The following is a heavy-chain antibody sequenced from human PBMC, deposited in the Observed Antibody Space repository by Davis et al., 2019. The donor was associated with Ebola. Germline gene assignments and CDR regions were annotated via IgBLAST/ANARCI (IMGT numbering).Heavy chain of an antibody. Sequence: GESLKISCAASGFTFSGSAMHWVRQAPGKGLEWVAVISYDGSNKYYADSVKGRFTISRDNSKNTLYLQMNSLRAEDTAVYYCARVGVGAKIDYWGQGTLVTVSS. CDR1: GFTFSGSA. J-gene: IGHJ4*02. D-gene: IGHD1-26*01. V-gene: IGHV3-30*04. CDR3: ARVGVGAKIDY. CDR2: ISYDGSNK.